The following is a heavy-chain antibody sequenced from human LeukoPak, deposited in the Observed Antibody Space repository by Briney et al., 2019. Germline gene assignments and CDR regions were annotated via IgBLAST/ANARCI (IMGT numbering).Heavy chain of an antibody. J-gene: IGHJ5*02. CDR2: MYPDDSDT. V-gene: IGHV5-51*01. CDR3: ARHQGYFDP. Sequence: GESLKISCKGSGYSFTNYWIGWVRQMPGKGLEWMGNMYPDDSDTRYSPSFQGQVTISADKSISTAYLQWSSLRASDTAIYYCARHQGYFDPWGQGTLVTVSS. CDR1: GYSFTNYW. D-gene: IGHD3-22*01.